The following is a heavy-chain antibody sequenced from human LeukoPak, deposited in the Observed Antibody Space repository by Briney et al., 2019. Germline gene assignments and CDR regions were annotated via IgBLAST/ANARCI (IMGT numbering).Heavy chain of an antibody. CDR1: GFTVSSNY. D-gene: IGHD1-26*01. J-gene: IGHJ5*02. Sequence: GGSLRLSCAASGFTVSSNYMSWVRQAPGKGLEWVAVISYDGSNKYYADSVKGRFTISRDNSKNTLYLQMNSLRAEDTAVYYCARGSRYSGSYYEWFDPWGQGTLVTVSS. V-gene: IGHV3-30*03. CDR3: ARGSRYSGSYYEWFDP. CDR2: ISYDGSNK.